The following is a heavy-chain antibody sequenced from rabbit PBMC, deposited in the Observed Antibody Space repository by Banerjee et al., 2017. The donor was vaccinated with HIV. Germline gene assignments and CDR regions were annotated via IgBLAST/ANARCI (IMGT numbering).Heavy chain of an antibody. Sequence: QEQLEESGGDLVKPEGSLTLTCTASGFSFSNGYVMCWVRQAPGKGLEWIACMNTSSGNTVYATWAKGRFTISKTSSTTVTLQMTSLTAADTATYFCARDTYADYGDGTRGFKLWGPGTLVTVS. V-gene: IGHV1S45*01. CDR1: GFSFSNGYV. J-gene: IGHJ4*01. D-gene: IGHD7-1*01. CDR3: ARDTYADYGDGTRGFKL. CDR2: MNTSSGNT.